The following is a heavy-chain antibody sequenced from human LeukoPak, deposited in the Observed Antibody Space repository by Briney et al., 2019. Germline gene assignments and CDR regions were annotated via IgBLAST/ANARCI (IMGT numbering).Heavy chain of an antibody. D-gene: IGHD1-26*01. Sequence: PSETLSLTCTVSGGSISSYYWSWIRQPPGKGLEWIGRIYTSGITNYNPSLKSRVTISVDKSKNQFSLKLSSVTAADTAVYYCARERKIVGATEGYWGQGTLVTVSS. CDR2: IYTSGIT. CDR1: GGSISSYY. J-gene: IGHJ4*02. CDR3: ARERKIVGATEGY. V-gene: IGHV4-4*07.